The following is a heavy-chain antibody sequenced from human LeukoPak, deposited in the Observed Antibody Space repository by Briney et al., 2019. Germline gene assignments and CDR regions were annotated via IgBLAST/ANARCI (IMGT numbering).Heavy chain of an antibody. CDR3: AKGRVVAATPDYFDY. CDR1: GFTFSSYA. D-gene: IGHD2-15*01. Sequence: GGSLRLSCAASGFTFSSYAMSWVRQAPGKGLEWVSSISGSGVSTYYADSVKGRFTISRDNSKNTLYLEMNSLRAEDTAVYYCAKGRVVAATPDYFDYWGQGTLVTVSS. V-gene: IGHV3-23*01. J-gene: IGHJ4*02. CDR2: ISGSGVST.